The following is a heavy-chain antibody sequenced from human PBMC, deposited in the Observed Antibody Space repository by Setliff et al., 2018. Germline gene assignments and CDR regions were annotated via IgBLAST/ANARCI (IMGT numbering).Heavy chain of an antibody. CDR3: ARGRGLEWLPESWFDP. CDR2: IYYSGST. CDR1: GGSISSSSYY. D-gene: IGHD3-3*01. J-gene: IGHJ5*02. Sequence: SETLSLTCTVSGGSISSSSYYWGWIRQPPGKGLEWIGSIYYSGSTYYNPSLKSRVTISVDKSKNQFSLKLSSVTAADTAVYYCARGRGLEWLPESWFDPWGQGTLVTVSS. V-gene: IGHV4-39*07.